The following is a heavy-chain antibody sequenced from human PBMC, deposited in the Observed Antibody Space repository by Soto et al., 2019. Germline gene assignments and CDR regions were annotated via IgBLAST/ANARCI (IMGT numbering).Heavy chain of an antibody. CDR2: INAGNGNT. CDR3: ARIHSSSWYYFDY. Sequence: ASVKVSCKASGYTFTSYAMHWVRQAPGQRLEWMGWINAGNGNTKYSQKFQGRVTITRDTSASTAYMELSSLRSEDTAVYYCARIHSSSWYYFDYWGQGTLVTVSS. CDR1: GYTFTSYA. J-gene: IGHJ4*02. D-gene: IGHD6-13*01. V-gene: IGHV1-3*01.